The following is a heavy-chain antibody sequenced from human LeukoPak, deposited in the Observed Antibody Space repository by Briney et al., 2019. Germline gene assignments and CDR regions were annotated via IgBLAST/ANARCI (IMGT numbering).Heavy chain of an antibody. J-gene: IGHJ4*02. CDR1: GFTFTTYW. Sequence: GGSLRLSCAVSGFTFTTYWLGWVRQPPGKGLEWVANIKQDGTEKYYVDSVKGRFTISRDNAKNTLYLQMNSLRAEDTAVYYCARLIAAAGSRWGQGTLVTVSS. D-gene: IGHD6-13*01. CDR2: IKQDGTEK. CDR3: ARLIAAAGSR. V-gene: IGHV3-7*01.